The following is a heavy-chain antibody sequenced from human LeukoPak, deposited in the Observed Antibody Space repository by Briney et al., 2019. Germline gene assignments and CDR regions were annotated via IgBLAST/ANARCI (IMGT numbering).Heavy chain of an antibody. CDR3: ARAVAGILGWFDP. CDR2: IYYSGST. Sequence: SETLSLTCTVSGGSISSSSYYWGWIRQPPGKGLEWIGSIYYSGSTYYNPSLKSRVTISVDTSKNQFSLKLSSVTAADTAVYYCARAVAGILGWFDPWGQGTLVTVSS. J-gene: IGHJ5*02. V-gene: IGHV4-39*07. CDR1: GGSISSSSYY. D-gene: IGHD6-19*01.